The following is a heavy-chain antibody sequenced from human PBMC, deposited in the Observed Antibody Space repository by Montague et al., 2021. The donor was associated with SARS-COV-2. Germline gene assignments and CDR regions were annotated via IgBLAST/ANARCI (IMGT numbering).Heavy chain of an antibody. D-gene: IGHD3-10*01. Sequence: SETLSLTCGVSGASIMGYHWSWVRKPPGRGLEWIGDVRDSGTTNYNPSLNNRITIPIDTSKAQFPLILTSVDAADTAVYYCARFFRVGTSSAFDHWGQGILVTVSS. CDR1: GASIMGYH. CDR3: ARFFRVGTSSAFDH. J-gene: IGHJ5*02. V-gene: IGHV4-59*08. CDR2: VRDSGTT.